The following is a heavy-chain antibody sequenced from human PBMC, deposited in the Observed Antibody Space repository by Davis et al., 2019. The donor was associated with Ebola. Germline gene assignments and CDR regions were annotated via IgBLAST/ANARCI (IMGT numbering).Heavy chain of an antibody. D-gene: IGHD6-13*01. CDR3: ARDKGGAAGTEFDF. V-gene: IGHV1-46*01. CDR2: VTPSGGSP. CDR1: GDTFSTSF. J-gene: IGHJ4*02. Sequence: AASVKVSCKTSGDTFSTSFFHWVRQAPGQGLEWMGIVTPSGGSPVNTHMFQGRVAMTRDAATNTVYMELSRLRSEDTAVYYCARDKGGAAGTEFDFWGQGTLVTVSS.